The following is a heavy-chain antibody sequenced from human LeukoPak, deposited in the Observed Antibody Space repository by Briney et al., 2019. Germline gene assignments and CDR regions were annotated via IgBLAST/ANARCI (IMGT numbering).Heavy chain of an antibody. CDR3: AKDKIDGDYVTPFVY. CDR2: ISHDGSQT. J-gene: IGHJ4*02. Sequence: GGSLRLSCAASGFNFSNHGIHWVRQAPGKGLDWVAVISHDGSQTYYTDSAKGRFTVSRDNSKNTMYLQMNSLRVEDTAMYFCAKDKIDGDYVTPFVYWGQGTLVTVSS. D-gene: IGHD4-17*01. CDR1: GFNFSNHG. V-gene: IGHV3-30*18.